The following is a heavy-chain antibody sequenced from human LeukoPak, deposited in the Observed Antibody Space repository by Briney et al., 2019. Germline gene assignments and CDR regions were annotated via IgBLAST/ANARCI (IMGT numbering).Heavy chain of an antibody. CDR3: AGDRSGWYVSY. CDR1: GLTFSSYA. Sequence: GGSLRLSCAASGLTFSSYAMSWVRQAPGKGLEWVSAISGSSGHTYYADSVKGRFTISRDNSKNTLYLQMNSLRAEDTAVYYCAGDRSGWYVSYWGQGTLVTISS. V-gene: IGHV3-23*01. CDR2: ISGSSGHT. J-gene: IGHJ4*02. D-gene: IGHD6-19*01.